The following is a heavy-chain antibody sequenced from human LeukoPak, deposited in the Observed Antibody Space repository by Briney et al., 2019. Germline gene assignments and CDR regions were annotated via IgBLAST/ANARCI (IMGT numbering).Heavy chain of an antibody. CDR2: IIPILGIA. J-gene: IGHJ4*02. CDR1: GGTFSSYA. V-gene: IGHV1-69*04. CDR3: VRDGWVEMATILDY. Sequence: ASVKVSCKASGGTFSSYAISWVRQAPGQGLEWMGRIIPILGIANYAQKFQGRVTITADKSTSTAYMELSSLRSEDTAVYYCVRDGWVEMATILDYWGQGTLVTVSS. D-gene: IGHD5-24*01.